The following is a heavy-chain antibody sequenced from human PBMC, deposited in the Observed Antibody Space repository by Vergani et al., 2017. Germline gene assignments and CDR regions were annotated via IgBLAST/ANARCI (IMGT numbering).Heavy chain of an antibody. Sequence: VQLVESGGGVVQPGTSLILSCEASGFKFSQFGMHWVRQGPGKGLEWVSSISSSSSYIYYADSVKGRFTISRDNAKNSLYLQMNSLSAEDTAVYYCARGELYYYGXGSYNNYYYYGMNVWGQATTVTVSS. CDR3: ARGELYYYGXGSYNNYYYYGMNV. CDR2: ISSSSSYI. J-gene: IGHJ6*01. V-gene: IGHV3-21*02. D-gene: IGHD3-10*01. CDR1: GFKFSQFG.